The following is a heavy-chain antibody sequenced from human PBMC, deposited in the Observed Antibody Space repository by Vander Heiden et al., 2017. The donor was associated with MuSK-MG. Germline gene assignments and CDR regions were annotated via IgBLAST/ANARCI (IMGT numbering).Heavy chain of an antibody. CDR2: IKPDGSVK. V-gene: IGHV3-7*01. D-gene: IGHD6-13*01. J-gene: IGHJ4*02. Sequence: EVQLVESGGGLVQPGGSLRLSCVASGLTFSPYWMSWVRQAPGKGLEWVANIKPDGSVKYDVDSVKGRFTISRDNAKNSLYLKMNSLRAEDTAVYYCGRAIEAAASYWGQGTLVTVSS. CDR1: GLTFSPYW. CDR3: GRAIEAAASY.